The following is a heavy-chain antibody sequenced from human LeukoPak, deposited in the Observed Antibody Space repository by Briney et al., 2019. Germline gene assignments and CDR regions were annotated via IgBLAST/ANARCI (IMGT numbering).Heavy chain of an antibody. CDR2: IYTSGST. D-gene: IGHD6-6*01. CDR3: AREHSSSAGFVDY. J-gene: IGHJ4*02. Sequence: SETLSLTCTVSRGSISSYYWSWIRQPAGKGLEWIGRIYTSGSTNYNPSLKSRVTISVDKSKNQFSLKLSSVTAADTAVYYCAREHSSSAGFVDYWGQGTLVTVSS. V-gene: IGHV4-4*07. CDR1: RGSISSYY.